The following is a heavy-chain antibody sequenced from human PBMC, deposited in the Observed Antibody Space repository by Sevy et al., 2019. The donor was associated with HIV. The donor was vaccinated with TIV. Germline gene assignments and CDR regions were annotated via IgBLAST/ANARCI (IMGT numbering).Heavy chain of an antibody. CDR2: IYSGGST. D-gene: IGHD3-10*01. V-gene: IGHV3-53*01. CDR3: ARDLTMVRGIDHYYYYYGMDV. CDR1: GFTVSSNY. J-gene: IGHJ6*02. Sequence: GGSLRLSCAASGFTVSSNYMSWVRQAPGKGLEWVSVIYSGGSTYYADSVKGRFTISRDNSKNTRYLQMNSLRAEDTAVYYGARDLTMVRGIDHYYYYYGMDVWGQGTTVTVSS.